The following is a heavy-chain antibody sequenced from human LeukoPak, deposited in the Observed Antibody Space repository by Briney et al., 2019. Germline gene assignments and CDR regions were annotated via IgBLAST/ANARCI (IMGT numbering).Heavy chain of an antibody. CDR1: GGTFSSYA. CDR3: ARETPEGEVPDAIWFDP. J-gene: IGHJ5*02. Sequence: SVKVSCKASGGTFSSYAISWVRQAPGQGLEWMGGIIPIFGTANYAQKFQGRVTITADESTSTAYMELSSLRSEDTAVYYCARETPEGEVPDAIWFDPWGQGTLVTVSS. CDR2: IIPIFGTA. D-gene: IGHD2-2*01. V-gene: IGHV1-69*13.